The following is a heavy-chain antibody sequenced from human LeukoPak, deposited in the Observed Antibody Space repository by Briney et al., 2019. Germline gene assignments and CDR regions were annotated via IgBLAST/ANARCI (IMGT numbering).Heavy chain of an antibody. CDR3: ARRIVGATAGGYFDY. D-gene: IGHD1-26*01. CDR2: IYIGGSA. Sequence: GGSLRLSCAASGLTVSNTYMSWVRQAPGKGLEWVSVIYIGGSAYYGDSVKGRFTISRGSSENTVYLQMTSLRAEDTAVYYCARRIVGATAGGYFDYWGQGTLVTVSS. CDR1: GLTVSNTY. J-gene: IGHJ4*02. V-gene: IGHV3-53*01.